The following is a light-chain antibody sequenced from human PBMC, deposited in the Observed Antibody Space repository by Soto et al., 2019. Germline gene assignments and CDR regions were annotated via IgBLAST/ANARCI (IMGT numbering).Light chain of an antibody. Sequence: QSALTQPPSASGSPGQSVTISCTGTSSDVGGYNYVSWYQQHPGKVPKLMIYEVNKRPSGVPDRFSGSKSGNTAYLTVSGLQAEDEADYYCSSYAGSNTDVVFGGGTKLTVL. V-gene: IGLV2-8*01. CDR2: EVN. CDR1: SSDVGGYNY. J-gene: IGLJ2*01. CDR3: SSYAGSNTDVV.